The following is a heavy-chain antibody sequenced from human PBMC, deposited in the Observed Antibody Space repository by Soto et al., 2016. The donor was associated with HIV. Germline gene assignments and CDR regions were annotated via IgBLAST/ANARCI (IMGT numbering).Heavy chain of an antibody. CDR2: ISSSSSTI. J-gene: IGHJ6*03. D-gene: IGHD3-16*01. Sequence: EVQLVESGGGLVQPGGSLRLSCAASGFTFSTYSMNWVRQAPGKGLEWVSYISSSSSTIYYADSVKGRFTISRDNAKNSLYLQMNSLRAEDTAVYYCARDFTTGDLDYYYYYMDVVGTKGTTVHRLL. CDR3: ARDFTTGDLDYYYYYMDV. V-gene: IGHV3-48*01. CDR1: GFTFSTYS.